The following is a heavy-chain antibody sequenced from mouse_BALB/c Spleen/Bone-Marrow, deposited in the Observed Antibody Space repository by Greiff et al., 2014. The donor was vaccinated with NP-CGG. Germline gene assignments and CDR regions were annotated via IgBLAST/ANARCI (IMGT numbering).Heavy chain of an antibody. V-gene: IGHV2-9*02. J-gene: IGHJ1*01. Sequence: VQLVESGPGLVAPSQSLSITCTVSGFSLTSYGVHWVRQPPGKGLEWLGLIWAGGSTNYNSALMSRLSISKDNSKTQVFLKMNSLQTDATAMYYCARKDDGSRGGYCDVWGAGTTVTVSS. D-gene: IGHD1-1*01. CDR2: IWAGGST. CDR1: GFSLTSYG. CDR3: ARKDDGSRGGYCDV.